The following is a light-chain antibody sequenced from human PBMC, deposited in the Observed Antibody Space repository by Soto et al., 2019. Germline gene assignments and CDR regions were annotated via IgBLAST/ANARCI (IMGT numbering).Light chain of an antibody. CDR3: QQANSFPLT. CDR2: AAA. J-gene: IGKJ3*01. Sequence: DIQMTQSPSSVSASVGDRVTITCRASQGIGSWLGWYQQKPGKAPKLLIYAAASLQSGVLSRFSATFSGTEFTLTISSLQPEDLATYFCQQANSFPLTFGPGTKVDLK. CDR1: QGIGSW. V-gene: IGKV1-12*01.